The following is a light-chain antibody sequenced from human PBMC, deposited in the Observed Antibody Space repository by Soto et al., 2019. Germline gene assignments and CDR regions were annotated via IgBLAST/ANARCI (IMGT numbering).Light chain of an antibody. CDR1: QSVYNNY. J-gene: IGKJ4*01. CDR3: QRYGTSFS. V-gene: IGKV3-20*01. CDR2: DAS. Sequence: EIVLTQSPGTLSLSPGERATLSCRASQSVYNNYLAWYQQKPGQAPRLLIYDASARFTGIPDRFSGSGSGTEFNLTIIRLEPEDFAVYYCQRYGTSFSFGGGTKVEIK.